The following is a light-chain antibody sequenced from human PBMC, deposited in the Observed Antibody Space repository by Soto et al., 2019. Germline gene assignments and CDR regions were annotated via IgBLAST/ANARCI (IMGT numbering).Light chain of an antibody. CDR1: QSVDSNY. Sequence: EIVLTQSPATLSLSPGERATLSCRASQSVDSNYLAWYQQKPGQAPRVLIYDASIRATGIPDRFSGSGSGTDFTLIISRLEPEDSAVYYCQQNDSSPLTFGGGTKVDIK. V-gene: IGKV3-20*01. J-gene: IGKJ4*01. CDR2: DAS. CDR3: QQNDSSPLT.